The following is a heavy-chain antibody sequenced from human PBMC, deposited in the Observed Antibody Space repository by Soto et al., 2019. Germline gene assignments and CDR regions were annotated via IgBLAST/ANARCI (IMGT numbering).Heavy chain of an antibody. D-gene: IGHD3-10*01. V-gene: IGHV1-69*13. CDR1: GGTFSSYA. CDR2: IIPIFGTA. Sequence: ASVKVSCKASGGTFSSYAISWVRQAPGQGLEWMGGIIPIFGTANYAQKFQGRVTITADESTSTAYMELSSLRSEDTAVYYCARDGRFALTRATPNITNYYYGMDVWGQGTTVTVSS. CDR3: ARDGRFALTRATPNITNYYYGMDV. J-gene: IGHJ6*02.